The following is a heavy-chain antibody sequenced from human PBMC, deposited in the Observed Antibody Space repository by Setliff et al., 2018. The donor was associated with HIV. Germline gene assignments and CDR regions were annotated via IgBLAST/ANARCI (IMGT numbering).Heavy chain of an antibody. Sequence: ASVKVSCKASGYTFTNYYMHWVRQAPGQGLEWMGGIIPIIATTNYAQKFQDRVTITADEFTSKNQFSLRLSSVTAADTAVYYCATYSAGEGGRGYWGQGRLVTVSS. CDR1: GYTFTNYY. CDR3: ATYSAGEGGRGY. D-gene: IGHD1-26*01. J-gene: IGHJ4*02. CDR2: IIPIIATT. V-gene: IGHV1-69*13.